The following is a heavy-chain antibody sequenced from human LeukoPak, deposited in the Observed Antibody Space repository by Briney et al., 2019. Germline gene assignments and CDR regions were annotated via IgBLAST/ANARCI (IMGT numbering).Heavy chain of an antibody. Sequence: GGSLRLSCAASGFTFSDYAMHWVRQAPGKGLEWVGVISLVGRNEYYAESVKGRFTIARDNSKSTLYVQMNSLRAEDTAIYYCAREGKNQQLGSFDLWGLGTMVTVSS. CDR2: ISLVGRNE. J-gene: IGHJ3*01. V-gene: IGHV3-30*04. CDR1: GFTFSDYA. D-gene: IGHD6-13*01. CDR3: AREGKNQQLGSFDL.